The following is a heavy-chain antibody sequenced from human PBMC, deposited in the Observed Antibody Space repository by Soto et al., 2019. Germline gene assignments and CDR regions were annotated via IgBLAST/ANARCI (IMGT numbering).Heavy chain of an antibody. CDR3: ARDLATHYYYGMDV. Sequence: QVQLQESGPGLVKPSQTLSLTCTVSGGSISSGGYYWSWIRQHPGKGLEWIGYIYYSGSTYYNPSLKSRVTISVDTSNNQFCLKLSSVTAAETAVYYCARDLATHYYYGMDVWGQGTTVTVSS. CDR1: GGSISSGGYY. V-gene: IGHV4-31*03. J-gene: IGHJ6*02. CDR2: IYYSGST. D-gene: IGHD5-12*01.